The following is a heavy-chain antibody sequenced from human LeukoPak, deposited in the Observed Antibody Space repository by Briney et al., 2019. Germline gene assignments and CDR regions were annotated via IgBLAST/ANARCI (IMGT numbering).Heavy chain of an antibody. CDR2: ISYDGSNK. CDR3: ARPYLIVGATDAFDI. Sequence: GKSLKLSCVTSGFTFSAYGMHWVRQAPGKGLEWVAVISYDGSNKYYADSVKGRFTISRDNSKNTLYLQMNSLRAEDTAVYYCARPYLIVGATDAFDIWGQGTMVTVSS. CDR1: GFTFSAYG. D-gene: IGHD1-26*01. J-gene: IGHJ3*02. V-gene: IGHV3-30*19.